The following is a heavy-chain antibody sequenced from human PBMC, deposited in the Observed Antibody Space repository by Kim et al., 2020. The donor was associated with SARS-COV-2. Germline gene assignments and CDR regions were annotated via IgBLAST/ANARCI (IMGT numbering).Heavy chain of an antibody. D-gene: IGHD2-2*01. Sequence: GGSLRLSCAASGFTFSDYYMSWIRQAPGKGLEWVSYISSSGSTIYYADSVKGRFTISRDNAKNSLYLQMNSLRAEDTAVYYCARDGEWGLVPAAMYGMDVWGQGTTVTVSS. V-gene: IGHV3-11*01. CDR3: ARDGEWGLVPAAMYGMDV. J-gene: IGHJ6*02. CDR1: GFTFSDYY. CDR2: ISSSGSTI.